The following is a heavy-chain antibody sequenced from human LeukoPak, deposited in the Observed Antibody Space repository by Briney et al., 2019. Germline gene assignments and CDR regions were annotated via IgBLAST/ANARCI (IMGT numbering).Heavy chain of an antibody. V-gene: IGHV4-34*01. Sequence: SETLSLTCAVYGGSFSGFYWSWIRQPPGKGLEWLGVINHSGSTNYNPSLKSRVTISVDTSKNQFSLKVSSVTAADTAVYYCARKDPLRDNIPFMDVWGKGTTVTVSS. CDR2: INHSGST. CDR1: GGSFSGFY. CDR3: ARKDPLRDNIPFMDV. D-gene: IGHD4-17*01. J-gene: IGHJ6*03.